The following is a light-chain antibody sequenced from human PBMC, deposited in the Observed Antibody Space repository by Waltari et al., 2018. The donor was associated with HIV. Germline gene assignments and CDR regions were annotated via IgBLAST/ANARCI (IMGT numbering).Light chain of an antibody. Sequence: YVLTPPPSVSVAPGKTARITCGGNNIGIKSVHWYQQKPGQAPVLVIYDDSDRPSGIPERFSGSNSGNTATLTISRVEAGDEADYYCQVWDSSSDLNWVFGGGTKLTVL. V-gene: IGLV3-21*04. CDR2: DDS. CDR1: NIGIKS. J-gene: IGLJ3*02. CDR3: QVWDSSSDLNWV.